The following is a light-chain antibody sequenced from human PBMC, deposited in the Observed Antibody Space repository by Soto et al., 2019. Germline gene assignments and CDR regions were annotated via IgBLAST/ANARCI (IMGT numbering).Light chain of an antibody. J-gene: IGLJ2*01. V-gene: IGLV1-44*01. CDR1: SSNIESNS. CDR2: GND. Sequence: QSALTQPPSASGTPGQRVTISCSGSSSNIESNSVNWYQQLPGTAPKLLIYGNDQRPSGVPERFSGSKSGTSASLAISGLQSEDEADYYCAAWDDSLHVVFGGGTKVTVL. CDR3: AAWDDSLHVV.